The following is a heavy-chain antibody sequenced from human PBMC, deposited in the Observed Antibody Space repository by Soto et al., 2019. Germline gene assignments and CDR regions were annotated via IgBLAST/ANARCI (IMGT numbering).Heavy chain of an antibody. D-gene: IGHD6-13*01. J-gene: IGHJ4*02. CDR1: GGSISSYY. V-gene: IGHV4-4*07. CDR3: ASGLAAAGPYFDY. Sequence: QVQLQESGPGLVKPSETLSLTCTVSGGSISSYYWSWIRQPAGKGLEWIGRIYTSGRTNYNPSLKSRVTMSVDTSKNQRSLKLSSVTAAATAVYYCASGLAAAGPYFDYWGQGTLVTVSS. CDR2: IYTSGRT.